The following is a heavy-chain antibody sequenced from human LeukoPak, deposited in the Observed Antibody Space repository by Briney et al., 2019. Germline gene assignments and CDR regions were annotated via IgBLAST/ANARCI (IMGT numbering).Heavy chain of an antibody. Sequence: GASVKVSCKASGGTFSSYAISWVRQAPGQGLEWMGGIIPIFGTANYAQKFQGRVTITADESTSTAYMELSSLRSEDTAVYYCARVPAAISHWFDPWGQGTLVTVSS. CDR3: ARVPAAISHWFDP. D-gene: IGHD2-2*01. CDR2: IIPIFGTA. J-gene: IGHJ5*02. V-gene: IGHV1-69*13. CDR1: GGTFSSYA.